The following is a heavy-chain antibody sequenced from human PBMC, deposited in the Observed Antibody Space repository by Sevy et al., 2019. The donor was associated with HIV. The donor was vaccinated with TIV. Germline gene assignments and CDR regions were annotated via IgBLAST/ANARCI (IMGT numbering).Heavy chain of an antibody. J-gene: IGHJ6*02. CDR1: GFTFSNYD. Sequence: GGSLRLSCRASGFTFSNYDMHWVRQATGKGLEGVSGIDNDGDTYYQDSVKGRFTISRENGRDSLYLQMISLRAGDTAVYYCARELYYGMDVWGQGTTVTVSS. CDR3: ARELYYGMDV. CDR2: IDNDGDT. D-gene: IGHD3-10*01. V-gene: IGHV3-13*01.